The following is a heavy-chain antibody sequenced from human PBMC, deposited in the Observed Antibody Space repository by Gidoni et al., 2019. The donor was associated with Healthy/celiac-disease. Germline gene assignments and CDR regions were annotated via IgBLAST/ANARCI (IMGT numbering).Heavy chain of an antibody. Sequence: QMQLVQSGPEVKKPGTPVKVSCKASGSNFTSSAVQWVRQARGQRLEWIGWIVVGSGNTNYAQKFQERVTITRDMSTSTAYMELSSLRSEDTAVYYCAATQDVDTAMALDYWGQGTLVTVSS. V-gene: IGHV1-58*01. D-gene: IGHD5-18*01. J-gene: IGHJ4*02. CDR3: AATQDVDTAMALDY. CDR1: GSNFTSSA. CDR2: IVVGSGNT.